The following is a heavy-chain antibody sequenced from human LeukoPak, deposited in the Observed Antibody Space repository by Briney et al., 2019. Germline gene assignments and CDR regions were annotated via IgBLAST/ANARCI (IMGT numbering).Heavy chain of an antibody. D-gene: IGHD6-13*01. V-gene: IGHV3-48*03. CDR3: ASATAALGY. CDR2: ISKRCRNI. J-gene: IGHJ4*02. Sequence: ECFSYISKRCRNIYHADSVKGRFTISRDNDKNSLYLQMDSLRAEDTAVYYCASATAALGYWGQGTLVTVSS.